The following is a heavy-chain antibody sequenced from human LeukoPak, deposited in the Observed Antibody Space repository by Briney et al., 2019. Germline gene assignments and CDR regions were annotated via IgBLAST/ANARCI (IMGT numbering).Heavy chain of an antibody. CDR2: ISSSSSYI. J-gene: IGHJ6*02. D-gene: IGHD2-2*02. V-gene: IGHV3-21*01. Sequence: GGSLRLSCAASGFTFSSYAMSWVRQAPGKGLEWVSSISSSSSYIYYADSVKGRFTISRDNAKNSLYLQMNSLRAEDTAVYYCAGDIVVVPAAIPYYYYGMDVWGQGTTVTVSS. CDR3: AGDIVVVPAAIPYYYYGMDV. CDR1: GFTFSSYA.